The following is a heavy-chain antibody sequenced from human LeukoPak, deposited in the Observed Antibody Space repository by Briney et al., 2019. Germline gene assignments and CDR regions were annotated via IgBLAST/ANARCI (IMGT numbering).Heavy chain of an antibody. J-gene: IGHJ3*02. D-gene: IGHD5-24*01. Sequence: ASVKVSCKASGYTFTKSYIHWVRQAPGQRLEWMGLINPGGDNTKYAQNFQGRVTMTSDTSARTVYMELSSLRSEDTAIYYRARIRDGYNDAYDIWGQGTVVTVPS. CDR3: ARIRDGYNDAYDI. CDR1: GYTFTKSY. V-gene: IGHV1-46*01. CDR2: INPGGDNT.